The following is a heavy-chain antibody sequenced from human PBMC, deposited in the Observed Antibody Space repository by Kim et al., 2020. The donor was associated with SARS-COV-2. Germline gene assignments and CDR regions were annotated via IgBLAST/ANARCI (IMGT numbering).Heavy chain of an antibody. Sequence: SETLSLTCAVYGGSFSGYYWSWIRQPPGKGLEWIGEINHSGSTNYNPSLKSRVTISVDTSKNQFSLKLSSVTAADTAVYYCARGLLSGRLKGVFDYWGQGTLVTVSS. CDR2: INHSGST. J-gene: IGHJ4*02. D-gene: IGHD1-1*01. CDR1: GGSFSGYY. V-gene: IGHV4-34*01. CDR3: ARGLLSGRLKGVFDY.